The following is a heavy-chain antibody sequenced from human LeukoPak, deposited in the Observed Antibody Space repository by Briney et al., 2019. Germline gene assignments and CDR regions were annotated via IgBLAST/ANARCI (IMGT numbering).Heavy chain of an antibody. CDR2: INHSGST. Sequence: SETLSLTCTVSGGSISGYYWSWIRQPPGKGLEWIGEINHSGSTNYNPSLKSRVTISVDTSKNQFSLKLSSVTAADTAVYYCARAAGRVGYYGSGSYYHNFFDYWGQGTLVTVSS. J-gene: IGHJ4*02. D-gene: IGHD3-10*01. CDR1: GGSISGYY. CDR3: ARAAGRVGYYGSGSYYHNFFDY. V-gene: IGHV4-34*01.